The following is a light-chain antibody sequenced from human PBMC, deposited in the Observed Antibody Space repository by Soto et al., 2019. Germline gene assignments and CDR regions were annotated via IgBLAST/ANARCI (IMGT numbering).Light chain of an antibody. CDR2: EVS. Sequence: QSVLTQPASVSGSPGQSITISCTGTSSDVGGYNYVSWYQQHPGKAPKLMIYEVSNRPSGVSNRFSGSKSGNTASLTISGLQAEDEADYYRSSYTSSSTLFGTGTKVTVL. CDR1: SSDVGGYNY. V-gene: IGLV2-14*01. J-gene: IGLJ1*01. CDR3: SSYTSSSTL.